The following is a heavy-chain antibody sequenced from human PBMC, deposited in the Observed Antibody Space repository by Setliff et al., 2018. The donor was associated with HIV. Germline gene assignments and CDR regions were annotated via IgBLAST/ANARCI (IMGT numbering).Heavy chain of an antibody. D-gene: IGHD3-16*01. CDR1: GESFSGYF. CDR3: ARARRLPGGKYFDY. J-gene: IGHJ4*01. Sequence: SETLSLTCAVYGESFSGYFWRWIRQPPGKELEWIGETNPGATTNYNPSLKSRVTISVDTSKKQVSLKVNSLTAADTAVYYCARARRLPGGKYFDYWGRGTLVTVSS. CDR2: TNPGATT. V-gene: IGHV4-34*01.